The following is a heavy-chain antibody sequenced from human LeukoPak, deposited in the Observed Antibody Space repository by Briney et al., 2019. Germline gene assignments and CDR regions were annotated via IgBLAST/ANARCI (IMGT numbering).Heavy chain of an antibody. CDR1: GYTFTSYG. CDR3: ARDILFGSGSYYNGDDAFDI. V-gene: IGHV1-18*01. D-gene: IGHD3-10*01. Sequence: ASVKVSCKASGYTFTSYGISWVRQAPGQGLEWMGWISAYNGNTNYAQKLQGRVTMTTDTSTSTAYMELRSLRSDDTAVYYCARDILFGSGSYYNGDDAFDIWGQGTMVTVSS. J-gene: IGHJ3*02. CDR2: ISAYNGNT.